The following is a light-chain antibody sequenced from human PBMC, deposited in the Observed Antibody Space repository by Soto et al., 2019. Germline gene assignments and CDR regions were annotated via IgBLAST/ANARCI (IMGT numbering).Light chain of an antibody. J-gene: IGKJ2*01. CDR2: GAS. Sequence: EIVMTQSPATLSVSPGERATLSCRASQSVSSNLAWYQQKPGQAPRLLIYGASTRATGIPARFSGSGSGTEFTLTISSLQSEDFAVYYCQQYNNWPMYTFGQGTQLEMK. CDR3: QQYNNWPMYT. V-gene: IGKV3-15*01. CDR1: QSVSSN.